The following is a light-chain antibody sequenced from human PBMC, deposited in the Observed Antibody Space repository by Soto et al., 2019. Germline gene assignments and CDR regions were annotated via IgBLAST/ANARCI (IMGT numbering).Light chain of an antibody. Sequence: DIQMTQSPSSVSASVGDRVTISCRASQDISSWVAWYQQKPGRAPKLLISAASSLHSGVPRRFSGSGSGTDFSLIIRSLQPEDFATYFCQQGDSFPFTFGGGTKVEI. CDR2: AAS. CDR3: QQGDSFPFT. J-gene: IGKJ4*01. CDR1: QDISSW. V-gene: IGKV1-12*01.